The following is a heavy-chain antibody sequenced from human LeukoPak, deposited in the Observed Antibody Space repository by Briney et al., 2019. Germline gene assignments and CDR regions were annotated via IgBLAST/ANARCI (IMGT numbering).Heavy chain of an antibody. D-gene: IGHD3-16*01. Sequence: SETLSLTCTVSGGSISGYYYTWVRQSPGKDLEWIGYVHDTGSTDYNPSLKSRVTISLDTSMKRLSLNLRSVTAADAAVYFCVYGPNHFYFDHWGQGTLVTVSS. V-gene: IGHV4-59*01. CDR3: VYGPNHFYFDH. CDR2: VHDTGST. J-gene: IGHJ4*02. CDR1: GGSISGYY.